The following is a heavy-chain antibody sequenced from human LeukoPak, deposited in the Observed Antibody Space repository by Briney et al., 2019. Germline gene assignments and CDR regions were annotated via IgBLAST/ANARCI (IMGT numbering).Heavy chain of an antibody. CDR2: NDSGGNT. D-gene: IGHD3-10*01. CDR1: GFTFRIYA. J-gene: IGHJ4*02. CDR3: AKTSAGIRGGYFDY. V-gene: IGHV3-23*01. Sequence: GGSLRLSCAPSGFTFRIYAMSWVRQAPGRGLECVSLNDSGGNTYYADSVKGRFTISRDNSKNTLFLQMSSLRAEDTAVYYCAKTSAGIRGGYFDYWGQGTLVTVSS.